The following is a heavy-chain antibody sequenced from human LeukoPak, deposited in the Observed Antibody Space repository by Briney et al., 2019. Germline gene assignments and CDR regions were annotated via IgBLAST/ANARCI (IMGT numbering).Heavy chain of an antibody. CDR1: GGAFSGFY. CDR2: INHSGST. D-gene: IGHD6-13*01. Sequence: PSGTPFPPRAVYGGAFSGFYWGWVRPPPREGAGGVGEINHSGSTNYNPSLKSRVTISVDTSKNQFSLKLSSVTAADTAVYYCAIWGSIAAAEDYWGQGTLVTVSS. J-gene: IGHJ4*02. V-gene: IGHV4-34*01. CDR3: AIWGSIAAAEDY.